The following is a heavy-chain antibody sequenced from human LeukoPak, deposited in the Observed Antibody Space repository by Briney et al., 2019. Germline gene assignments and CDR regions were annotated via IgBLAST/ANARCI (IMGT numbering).Heavy chain of an antibody. CDR2: IMPVFGMP. CDR1: GGSFSSYD. Sequence: SVKVSCKTSGGSFSSYDISWVRQAPEQGREWMGGIMPVFGMPNYAQKFQGRLTLTTDESTGTAYMELGGLTSDDTAVYYCARSDAGNSEGGIDYWGQGTLVIVSS. V-gene: IGHV1-69*05. CDR3: ARSDAGNSEGGIDY. J-gene: IGHJ4*02. D-gene: IGHD4-23*01.